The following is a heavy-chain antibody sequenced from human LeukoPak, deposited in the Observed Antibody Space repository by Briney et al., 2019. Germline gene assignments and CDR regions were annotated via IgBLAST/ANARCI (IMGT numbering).Heavy chain of an antibody. CDR3: ARTKPQQFDILS. V-gene: IGHV3-23*01. Sequence: GGSLRLSCAASGFTFSSSAMSWVRQAPGKGLEWVSGISGSGGSTYSVDSVKGRFTVSRDNSKNTLYLQMNSLRAEDTAVYYCARTKPQQFDILSWGQGTLVTVSS. J-gene: IGHJ4*02. D-gene: IGHD3-9*01. CDR1: GFTFSSSA. CDR2: ISGSGGST.